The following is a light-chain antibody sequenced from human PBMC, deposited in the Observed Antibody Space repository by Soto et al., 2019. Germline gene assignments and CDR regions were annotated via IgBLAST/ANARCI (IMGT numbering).Light chain of an antibody. CDR1: SSXVGAYNY. CDR2: EVN. V-gene: IGLV2-8*01. CDR3: SSYAGSNNLV. J-gene: IGLJ2*01. Sequence: QSALTQPPSASGSPRQSVTISCTGXSSXVGAYNYVSWFQQHPGKAPKLLIYEVNKRPSGVPDRFSGSKSGNTASLTVSGLQAEDEAGYYCSSYAGSNNLVFGGGTKLTVL.